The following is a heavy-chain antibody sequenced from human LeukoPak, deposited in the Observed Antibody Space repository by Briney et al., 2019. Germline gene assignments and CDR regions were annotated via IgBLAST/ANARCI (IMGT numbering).Heavy chain of an antibody. V-gene: IGHV3-23*01. Sequence: PGGSLRLSCAASGSTFSSYAMSWVRQAPGKGLEWVSAISGSGGSTYYADSVKGRFTISRDNSKNTLYLQMNSLRAEDTAVYYCATKGRIAVAGSNWFDPWGQGTLVTVSS. J-gene: IGHJ5*02. D-gene: IGHD6-19*01. CDR2: ISGSGGST. CDR3: ATKGRIAVAGSNWFDP. CDR1: GSTFSSYA.